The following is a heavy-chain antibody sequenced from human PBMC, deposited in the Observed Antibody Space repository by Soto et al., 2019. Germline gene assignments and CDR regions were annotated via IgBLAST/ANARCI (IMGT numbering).Heavy chain of an antibody. Sequence: SETLSLTCTVSGGSISSYYWSWIRQPPGKGLEWIGYIYYSGSTNYNPSLKSRVTISVDTSKNQFSLKLSSVTAADTAVYYCARNRLFYGDYDHYGVDVWGQGTTVTVSS. J-gene: IGHJ6*02. V-gene: IGHV4-59*01. D-gene: IGHD4-17*01. CDR1: GGSISSYY. CDR2: IYYSGST. CDR3: ARNRLFYGDYDHYGVDV.